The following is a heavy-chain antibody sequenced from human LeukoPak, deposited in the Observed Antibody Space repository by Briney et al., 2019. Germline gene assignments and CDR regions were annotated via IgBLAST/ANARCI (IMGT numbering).Heavy chain of an antibody. V-gene: IGHV3-23*01. Sequence: TGGCLRLSCAASGFTFSSYAMSWVRQAPGEGLEWVSAIGDSGGSTYYADSVRGRFTISRDNSKNTLYLQMNSLRAEDTAIYYCAKTGLKVPRSYFDYWGQGALVTVSS. J-gene: IGHJ4*02. CDR1: GFTFSSYA. CDR2: IGDSGGST. D-gene: IGHD3-10*01. CDR3: AKTGLKVPRSYFDY.